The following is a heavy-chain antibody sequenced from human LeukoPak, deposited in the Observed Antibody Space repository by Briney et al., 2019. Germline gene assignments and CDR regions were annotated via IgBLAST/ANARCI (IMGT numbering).Heavy chain of an antibody. Sequence: PGGSLRLSCAASGFTFSSYGMHWVRQAPGKGLEWVAFIRYDGSNKYYADSVKGRFTIYRDNSKNTLYLQMNSLRAEDTAVYYCAKIPIAVAVHFDYWGQGTLVTVSS. CDR2: IRYDGSNK. CDR3: AKIPIAVAVHFDY. J-gene: IGHJ4*02. CDR1: GFTFSSYG. V-gene: IGHV3-30*02. D-gene: IGHD6-19*01.